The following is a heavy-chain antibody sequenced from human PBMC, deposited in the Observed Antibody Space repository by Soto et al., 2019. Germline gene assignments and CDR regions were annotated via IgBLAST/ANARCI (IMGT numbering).Heavy chain of an antibody. CDR1: GFTFSRFE. J-gene: IGHJ4*02. D-gene: IGHD3-10*01. V-gene: IGHV3-48*03. CDR2: ISSSGSTA. Sequence: GGSRRLSCAASGFTFSRFELHWVRQAPGKGLEWISYISSSGSTAYYASSVEGRFTISRDNANNSVYLQMDGLRAEDTALYYCTRAAWFPYLSFYWGRGALVTVSS. CDR3: TRAAWFPYLSFY.